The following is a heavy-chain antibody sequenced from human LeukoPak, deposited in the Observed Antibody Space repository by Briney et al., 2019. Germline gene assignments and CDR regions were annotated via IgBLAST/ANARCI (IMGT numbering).Heavy chain of an antibody. J-gene: IGHJ4*02. CDR1: GFTFSSYS. Sequence: GGALRLSCAASGFTFSSYSMNWVRQAPGEGREGVSYISSSSTIYYSDSVKGRFTISRDNAKNSLYLQMHSLRAEDTAVYYCARENDRSGYEDYWGQGTLVTVSS. CDR3: ARENDRSGYEDY. V-gene: IGHV3-48*01. D-gene: IGHD3-22*01. CDR2: ISSSSTI.